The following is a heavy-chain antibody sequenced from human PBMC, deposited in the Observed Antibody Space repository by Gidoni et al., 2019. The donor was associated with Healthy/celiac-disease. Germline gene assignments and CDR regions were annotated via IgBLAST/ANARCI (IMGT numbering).Heavy chain of an antibody. J-gene: IGHJ3*02. Sequence: QVQLQESGPGLVKPSETLSLTCPVSGGSISSYYWSWIRQPPGKGLEWIGYIYYSGSTNYNPSLKSRVTISVDTSKNQFSLKLSSVTAADTAVYYCARGGLWFGELLSVGAFDIWGQGTMVTVSS. D-gene: IGHD3-10*01. CDR2: IYYSGST. V-gene: IGHV4-59*01. CDR1: GGSISSYY. CDR3: ARGGLWFGELLSVGAFDI.